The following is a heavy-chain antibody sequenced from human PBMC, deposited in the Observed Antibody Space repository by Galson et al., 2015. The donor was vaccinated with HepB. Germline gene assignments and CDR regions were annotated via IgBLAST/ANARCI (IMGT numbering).Heavy chain of an antibody. CDR3: ARARSNYPSYYYYGMDV. Sequence: SLRLSCAASGFTFSSYWMHWVRQAPGKGLVWVSRINSDGSSTSYADSVKGRFTISRDNAKNTLYLQMNSLRAEDTAVYYCARARSNYPSYYYYGMDVWGQGTTVTVSS. CDR2: INSDGSST. D-gene: IGHD4-11*01. J-gene: IGHJ6*02. CDR1: GFTFSSYW. V-gene: IGHV3-74*01.